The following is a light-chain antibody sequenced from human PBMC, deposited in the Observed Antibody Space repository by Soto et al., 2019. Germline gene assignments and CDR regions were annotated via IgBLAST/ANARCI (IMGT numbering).Light chain of an antibody. J-gene: IGKJ3*01. CDR2: GAS. CDR3: QQYNNWPFT. V-gene: IGKV3-15*01. CDR1: QSVSSN. Sequence: EIVMTQSPATLSVSPGERATLSCRASQSVSSNLAWYQQKPGQAPRILIYGASTTATGIPATFSGSGSGTEFTLTISRLQSEDFAVYYCQQYNNWPFTFGPGTKVDIK.